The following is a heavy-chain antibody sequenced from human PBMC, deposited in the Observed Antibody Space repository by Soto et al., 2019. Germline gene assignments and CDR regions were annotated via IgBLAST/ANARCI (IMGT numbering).Heavy chain of an antibody. V-gene: IGHV3-7*01. CDR2: IKQDGSEK. CDR3: ARVAYTYGWIYDY. Sequence: QPGGSLRLSCAASGFTFSNYWMSWVRQAPGKGLQWVVNIKQDGSEKYYMDSVRGRFTVSRDNAKNSLYLQMNSLRAEDTAVYFCARVAYTYGWIYDYWGQGSLVTVSS. J-gene: IGHJ4*01. D-gene: IGHD2-2*02. CDR1: GFTFSNYW.